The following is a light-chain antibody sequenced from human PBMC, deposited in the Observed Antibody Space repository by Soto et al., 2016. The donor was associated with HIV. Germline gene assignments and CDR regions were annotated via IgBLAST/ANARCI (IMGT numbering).Light chain of an antibody. V-gene: IGLV3-21*02. CDR1: NIGTYS. CDR2: DDS. J-gene: IGLJ3*02. CDR3: QVWHSSSDHWV. Sequence: SYVLTQPPSVSVAPGQTATITCGGDNIGTYSVHWYQQRPGQAPVVVVYDDSDRPSGIPERFSGSNSRNTATLTISRVEAGDEADYYCQVWHSSSDHWVFGGGTKLTVL.